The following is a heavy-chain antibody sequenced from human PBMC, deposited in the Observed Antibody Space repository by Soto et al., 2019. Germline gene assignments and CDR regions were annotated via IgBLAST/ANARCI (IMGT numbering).Heavy chain of an antibody. CDR1: GGSVSSSSYY. Sequence: QLPLQESGPGLVKPSETLSLTCTVSGGSVSSSSYYWGWVRQPPGKGLEWIGSVYYSGSTYYNPSLESRVTISVDKSKNQFPLKLMSLSAADTAVYYCGRLEGLATISYYFDYWGQGALVTVSS. D-gene: IGHD3-9*01. J-gene: IGHJ4*02. CDR3: GRLEGLATISYYFDY. V-gene: IGHV4-39*01. CDR2: VYYSGST.